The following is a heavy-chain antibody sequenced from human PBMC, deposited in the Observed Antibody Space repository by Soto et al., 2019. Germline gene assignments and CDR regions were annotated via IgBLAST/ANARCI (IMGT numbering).Heavy chain of an antibody. CDR2: INTRNGAT. CDR3: ARGTGSSWFDP. J-gene: IGHJ5*02. Sequence: QVQLVQSGAEVENPGASVSVSCRASGYTFIAYYMHWVRQAPGHGLEWMGWINTRNGATKYAQKFQDRVTMTRDASISTAYMQLTRLTSDDTAVYYCARGTGSSWFDPWGQGTLVAVSS. CDR1: GYTFIAYY. V-gene: IGHV1-2*02. D-gene: IGHD3-10*01.